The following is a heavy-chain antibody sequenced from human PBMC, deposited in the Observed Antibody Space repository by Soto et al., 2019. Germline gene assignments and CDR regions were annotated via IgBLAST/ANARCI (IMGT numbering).Heavy chain of an antibody. J-gene: IGHJ4*02. CDR3: ARGWRDFWSGYYYFDY. D-gene: IGHD3-3*01. CDR2: IIPIFGTA. CDR1: GGTFSSCA. Sequence: SVKVSCKASGGTFSSCAISWVRQAPGQGLEWMGGIIPIFGTANYAQKFQGRVTITADESTSTAYMELSSLRSEDTAVYYCARGWRDFWSGYYYFDYWGQGTLVTVSS. V-gene: IGHV1-69*13.